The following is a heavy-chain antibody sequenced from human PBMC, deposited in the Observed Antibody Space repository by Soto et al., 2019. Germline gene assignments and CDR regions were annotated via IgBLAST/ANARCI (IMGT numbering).Heavy chain of an antibody. Sequence: QVQLVQSGAEVKKPGASVKVSCKASGYTFTSYGISWVRQAPGQGLEWMGWISAYNGNTNYAQKLQGRVTMTTDTSTSTAYMELRSLRSDDTSVYYCARSACSGGSCYSYYFDYWGQGTLVTVSS. V-gene: IGHV1-18*01. J-gene: IGHJ4*02. D-gene: IGHD2-15*01. CDR1: GYTFTSYG. CDR3: ARSACSGGSCYSYYFDY. CDR2: ISAYNGNT.